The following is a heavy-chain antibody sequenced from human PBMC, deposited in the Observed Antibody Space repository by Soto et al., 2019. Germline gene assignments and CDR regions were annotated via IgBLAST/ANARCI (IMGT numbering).Heavy chain of an antibody. CDR3: AKGAYSSSCYTLVVTASHY. CDR1: GFTFSSYA. V-gene: IGHV3-23*01. CDR2: ISGSGGSP. J-gene: IGHJ4*01. Sequence: EVQLLESGGGLVQPGGSLRLSCAACGFTFSSYAMSWFRQAPGKGLEWVSAISGSGGSPYYAASVKGRFTIPRDNSKNTLYLQMNSLRAEDTAVYYCAKGAYSSSCYTLVVTASHYWGHGTLVTVSS. D-gene: IGHD6-13*01.